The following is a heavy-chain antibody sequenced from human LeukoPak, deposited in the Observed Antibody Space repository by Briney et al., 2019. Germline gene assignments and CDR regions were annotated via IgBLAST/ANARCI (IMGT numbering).Heavy chain of an antibody. D-gene: IGHD6-13*01. Sequence: PGGSLRLSCAASGFTFSSYAMHWVRQAPGKGLEWVAFIRYDGSDKYYADSVKGRFTISRDNSKNTLNLQMNSLRPEDTAVYYCAKRDAAGAGSGYYYMDVWGKGTTVTVSS. CDR1: GFTFSSYA. J-gene: IGHJ6*03. V-gene: IGHV3-30*02. CDR3: AKRDAAGAGSGYYYMDV. CDR2: IRYDGSDK.